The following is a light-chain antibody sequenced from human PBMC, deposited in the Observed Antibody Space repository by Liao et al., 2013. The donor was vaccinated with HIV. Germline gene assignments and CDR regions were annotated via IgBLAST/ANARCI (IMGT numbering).Light chain of an antibody. V-gene: IGLV3-1*01. CDR3: QTWDKYTYWV. J-gene: IGLJ3*02. CDR2: QDS. CDR1: KLQTKN. Sequence: SYELTQPPSVSVSPGQTVSITCSGDKLQTKNVNWYQQMSGQSPALVFYQDSKRPSGIPARFSASNSGNTATLTISGAQAMDEADYYCQTWDKYTYWVFGGGTEVDRP.